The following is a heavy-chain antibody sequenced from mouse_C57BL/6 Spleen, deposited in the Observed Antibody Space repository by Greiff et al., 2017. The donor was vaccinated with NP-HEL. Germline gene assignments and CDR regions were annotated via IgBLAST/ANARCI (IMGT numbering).Heavy chain of an antibody. Sequence: QVQLQQPGAELVKPGASVKLSCKASGYTFTSYWMQWVKQRPGQGLEWIGEIDPSDSYSNYNQKFKGKATLTVDTSSSTAYIQLSSLTSEDAAVYYCARLYYGNPYAMDYWGQGTSVTVSS. J-gene: IGHJ4*01. CDR1: GYTFTSYW. CDR3: ARLYYGNPYAMDY. D-gene: IGHD2-1*01. V-gene: IGHV1-50*01. CDR2: IDPSDSYS.